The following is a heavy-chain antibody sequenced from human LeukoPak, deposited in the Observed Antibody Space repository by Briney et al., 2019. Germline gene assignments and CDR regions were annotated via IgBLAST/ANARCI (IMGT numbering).Heavy chain of an antibody. CDR1: GGTFSSYA. V-gene: IGHV1-69*01. Sequence: SVKVSCKASGGTFSSYAISWVRQAPGQGLEWMGGIIPIFGTANYAQKFQGGVTITADESTSTAYMELSSLRSEDTVVYYCARGPTRITMVRGAPDYYFDYWGQGTLVTVSS. CDR3: ARGPTRITMVRGAPDYYFDY. J-gene: IGHJ4*02. CDR2: IIPIFGTA. D-gene: IGHD3-10*01.